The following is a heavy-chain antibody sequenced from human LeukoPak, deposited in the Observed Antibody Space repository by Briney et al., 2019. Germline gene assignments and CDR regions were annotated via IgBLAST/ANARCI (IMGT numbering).Heavy chain of an antibody. CDR1: GYTFTGYY. CDR3: SSQYCTNTVCYYYFDY. J-gene: IGHJ4*02. Sequence: GASVKVSCKASGYTFTGYYMHWVRQAPGQGLEWMGWISPNSGGTNYAQKFQGRVTMTSDTSISTAYMELSRLRSDDTAVYYCSSQYCTNTVCYYYFDYWGQGTLVTVSS. V-gene: IGHV1-2*02. D-gene: IGHD2-2*01. CDR2: ISPNSGGT.